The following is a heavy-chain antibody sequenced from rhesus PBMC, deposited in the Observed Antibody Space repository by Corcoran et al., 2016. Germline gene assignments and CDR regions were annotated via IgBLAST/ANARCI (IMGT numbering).Heavy chain of an antibody. CDR3: ARRLRYSGNSYYFDY. Sequence: QVTLKESGPALVKPTETLTLTCTFSGFSLSTTGMGVGWSRQPSRKTLEWLAHIYWDDDRRYSTSLKSRLTISKDTSKNQVVLTMTNMDPVDTATYYCARRLRYSGNSYYFDYWGQGVLVTVSS. CDR2: IYWDDDR. D-gene: IGHD1S39*01. V-gene: IGHV2-1*01. CDR1: GFSLSTTGMG. J-gene: IGHJ4*01.